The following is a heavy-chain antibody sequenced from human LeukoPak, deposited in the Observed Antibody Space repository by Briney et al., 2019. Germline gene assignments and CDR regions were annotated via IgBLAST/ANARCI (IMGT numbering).Heavy chain of an antibody. CDR2: IYENGGTT. Sequence: PGGSLRLSCVGPGFTFRSHAMSWVRQAPEKGLEFVSGIYENGGTTYYADSVKGRFSTSRDNSKNTLYLQMDSLRGEDTAVYYCAKDFRIGYSAHFDYWGQGALVTVSS. CDR1: GFTFRSHA. J-gene: IGHJ4*02. D-gene: IGHD2-21*01. CDR3: AKDFRIGYSAHFDY. V-gene: IGHV3-23*01.